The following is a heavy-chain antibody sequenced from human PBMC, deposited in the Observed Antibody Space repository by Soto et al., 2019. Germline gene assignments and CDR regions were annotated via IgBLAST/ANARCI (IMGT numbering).Heavy chain of an antibody. V-gene: IGHV1-8*01. J-gene: IGHJ6*02. CDR3: ARDTRITIFGVVIKLPDYYYYGMDV. D-gene: IGHD3-3*01. CDR2: MNPNSGNT. CDR1: GYTFTSYD. Sequence: ASVKVSCKASGYTFTSYDINWVRQAAGQGLEWMGWMNPNSGNTGYAQKLQGRVTMTTDTSTSTAYMELRSLRSDDTAVYYCARDTRITIFGVVIKLPDYYYYGMDVWGQGTTVTVSS.